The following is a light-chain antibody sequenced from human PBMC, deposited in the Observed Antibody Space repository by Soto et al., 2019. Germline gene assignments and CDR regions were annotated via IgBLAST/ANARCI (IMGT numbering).Light chain of an antibody. CDR3: SSYTTISTVV. J-gene: IGLJ2*01. V-gene: IGLV2-14*03. CDR1: SSDVGTYNY. CDR2: DVS. Sequence: QSALTQPASVSGSPGQSITISCTGTSSDVGTYNYVSWYQHHPGKAPKLMIFDVSNRPSGVSNRFSGSKSGYTASLTISGLQAEDEAAYYCSSYTTISTVVFGGGTKLTVL.